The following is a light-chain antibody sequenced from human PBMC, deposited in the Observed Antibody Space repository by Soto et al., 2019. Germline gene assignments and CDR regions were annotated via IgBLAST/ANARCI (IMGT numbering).Light chain of an antibody. Sequence: EVVLTQSPGTLSLSPGERATLSCRASQTVSNNYLAWYQLRPGQAPRLLIFGSSDRAAGVPVRFSGSGSGTDFTLTIRRLEPGDVAVYYCQQYGSSPPYIFGQGTKLEIK. J-gene: IGKJ2*01. V-gene: IGKV3-20*01. CDR3: QQYGSSPPYI. CDR1: QTVSNNY. CDR2: GSS.